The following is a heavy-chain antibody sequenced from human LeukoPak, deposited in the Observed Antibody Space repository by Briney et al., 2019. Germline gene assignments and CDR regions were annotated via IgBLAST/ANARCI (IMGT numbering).Heavy chain of an antibody. CDR2: VYYSGST. CDR3: ARLKARDAFDI. Sequence: SETLSLTCTASGGSISSYSWNWIRQSPGRGLEWIGYVYYSGSTMYNPSLRSRVTISVDTSKNQFSLKLSSVTAADTAVYYCARLKARDAFDIWGQGTMVTVSS. CDR1: GGSISSYS. J-gene: IGHJ3*02. V-gene: IGHV4-59*08.